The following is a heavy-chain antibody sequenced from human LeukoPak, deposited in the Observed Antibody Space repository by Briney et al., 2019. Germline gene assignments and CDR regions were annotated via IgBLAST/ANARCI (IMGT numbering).Heavy chain of an antibody. CDR3: ARDPESSGVAVAPGDYYYYGMDV. Sequence: PSETLSLTCTVAGGSISSSSYYWGWIRQPPGKGLEWIGSIYYSGSTFYNPSLKSRVTISVDTSKNQFSLKLSSVTAADTAVYYCARDPESSGVAVAPGDYYYYGMDVWGQGTTVTVSS. CDR2: IYYSGST. D-gene: IGHD6-19*01. V-gene: IGHV4-39*02. J-gene: IGHJ6*02. CDR1: GGSISSSSYY.